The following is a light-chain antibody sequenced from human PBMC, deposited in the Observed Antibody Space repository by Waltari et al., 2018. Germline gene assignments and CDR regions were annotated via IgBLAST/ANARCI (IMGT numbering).Light chain of an antibody. J-gene: IGKJ2*01. Sequence: DIRMTQPPSSLSASVGDRVTITCRASQSISNWLAWYQQKPGKAPILLIYKASILKSGVPSRFSGGGSGTQFTLTISSLQPDDFATYYCQQYNTYSSFGQGTKLEIK. V-gene: IGKV1-5*03. CDR3: QQYNTYSS. CDR2: KAS. CDR1: QSISNW.